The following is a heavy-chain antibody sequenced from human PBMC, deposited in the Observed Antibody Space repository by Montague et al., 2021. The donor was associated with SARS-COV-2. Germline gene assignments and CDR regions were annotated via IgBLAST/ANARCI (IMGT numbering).Heavy chain of an antibody. Sequence: SETLSLTCAVYGGPFSDYFWTWIRQPPGKELEWIGEINHRGTSNYNPSLKSRVSISVDTSKNQFSLYLGSVTAADTAVYYCARGRQHFNMIVVVMTGGEYYFDYWGQGTLVTVSS. CDR3: ARGRQHFNMIVVVMTGGEYYFDY. CDR1: GGPFSDYF. V-gene: IGHV4-34*01. D-gene: IGHD3-22*01. J-gene: IGHJ4*02. CDR2: INHRGTS.